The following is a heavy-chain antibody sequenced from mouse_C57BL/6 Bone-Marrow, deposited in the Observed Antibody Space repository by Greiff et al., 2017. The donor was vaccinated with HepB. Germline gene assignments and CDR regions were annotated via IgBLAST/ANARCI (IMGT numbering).Heavy chain of an antibody. Sequence: EVQLVESGPGLVKPSQSLSLTCSVTGYSITSGYYWNWIRQFPGNKLEWMGYISYDGSNNYNPSLKNRISITRDTSKNQFFLKLNSVTTEDTATYYCARRGYSNSYAMDYWGQGTSVTVSS. V-gene: IGHV3-6*01. D-gene: IGHD2-5*01. CDR2: ISYDGSN. CDR3: ARRGYSNSYAMDY. J-gene: IGHJ4*01. CDR1: GYSITSGYY.